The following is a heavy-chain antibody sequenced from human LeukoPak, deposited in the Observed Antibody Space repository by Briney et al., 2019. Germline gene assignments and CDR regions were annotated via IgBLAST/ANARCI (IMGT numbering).Heavy chain of an antibody. J-gene: IGHJ4*02. CDR3: ARGDSSSWYGLDY. D-gene: IGHD6-13*01. Sequence: SVKVSCKASGGTFSSYAISLVRQAPGQELEWMGGIIPIFGTANYAQKFQGRVTITADESTSTAYMELSSLRSEDTAVYYCARGDSSSWYGLDYWGQGTLVTVSS. CDR1: GGTFSSYA. CDR2: IIPIFGTA. V-gene: IGHV1-69*13.